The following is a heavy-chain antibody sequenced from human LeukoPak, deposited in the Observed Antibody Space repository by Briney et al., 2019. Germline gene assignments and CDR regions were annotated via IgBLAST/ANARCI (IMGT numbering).Heavy chain of an antibody. CDR2: ISGSGGST. J-gene: IGHJ4*02. D-gene: IGHD3-16*01. CDR1: GFTFSSYA. Sequence: GGSLRLSCAASGFTFSSYAMSWVRQAPGKELEWVSAISGSGGSTYYVDSVKGRFTISRDNSKNTLYLQMNSLRAEDTAVYYCAKLGGDRGYFDYWGQGTLVTVSS. V-gene: IGHV3-23*01. CDR3: AKLGGDRGYFDY.